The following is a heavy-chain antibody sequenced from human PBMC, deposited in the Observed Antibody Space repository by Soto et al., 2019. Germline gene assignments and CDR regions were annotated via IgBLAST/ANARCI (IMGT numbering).Heavy chain of an antibody. Sequence: QVQLQQWGAGLLKPSETLSLTCAVYGGSFSGYYWSWIRQPPGKGLEWLGEINQSGSTNYNPSLKSRVTISVDTSKNQFSLKLSSVTAADTAVYYCARTYSSSWSPFEYWGQGTLVTVSS. CDR2: INQSGST. CDR1: GGSFSGYY. J-gene: IGHJ4*02. D-gene: IGHD6-13*01. V-gene: IGHV4-34*01. CDR3: ARTYSSSWSPFEY.